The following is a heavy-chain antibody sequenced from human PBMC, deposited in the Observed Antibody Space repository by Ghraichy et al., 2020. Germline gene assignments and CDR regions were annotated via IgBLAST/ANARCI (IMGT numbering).Heavy chain of an antibody. J-gene: IGHJ4*01. Sequence: GESLNISCAASGFTFSSYAMSWVCQAQGKGLEWVSAISGSGGSTYYADSVKGRFTISRDNSKNMLYLQMNSLRAEDTAVYYCAKGAHFISGSYFYFDYWGQETLINVSS. V-gene: IGHV3-23*01. CDR2: ISGSGGST. CDR1: GFTFSSYA. CDR3: AKGAHFISGSYFYFDY. D-gene: IGHD1-26*01.